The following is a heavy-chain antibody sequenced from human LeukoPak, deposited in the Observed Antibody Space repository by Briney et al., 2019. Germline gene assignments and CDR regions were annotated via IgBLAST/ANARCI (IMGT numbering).Heavy chain of an antibody. CDR1: GYTFTSYG. D-gene: IGHD3-3*01. Sequence: GASVKVSCTSSGYTFTSYGISWVRQAPGQGLEWMGWISAYNGNTNYAQKLQGGVTMTTDTSTSTAYMELRSLRPDDTAVYYCARGLIFGVAGGLGYWGQGTLVTVSS. V-gene: IGHV1-18*01. CDR2: ISAYNGNT. CDR3: ARGLIFGVAGGLGY. J-gene: IGHJ4*02.